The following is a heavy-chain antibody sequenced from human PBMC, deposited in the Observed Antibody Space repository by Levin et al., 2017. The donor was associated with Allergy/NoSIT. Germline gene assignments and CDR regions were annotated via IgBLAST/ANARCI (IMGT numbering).Heavy chain of an antibody. CDR2: ASGSGEST. CDR1: GLTFSRYA. V-gene: IGHV3-23*01. D-gene: IGHD2-15*01. J-gene: IGHJ2*01. CDR3: AKDSLHEEVSANFWYFAL. Sequence: GGSLRLSCAASGLTFSRYAVNWVRRAPGKGLEWVSVASGSGESTYYADSVKGRFTISRDNAKNTVFLQMNRLRVEDTAIYYCAKDSLHEEVSANFWYFALWGRGTQVTVSS.